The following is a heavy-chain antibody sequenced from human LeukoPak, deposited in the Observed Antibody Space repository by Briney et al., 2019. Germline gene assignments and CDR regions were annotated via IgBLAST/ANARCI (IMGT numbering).Heavy chain of an antibody. J-gene: IGHJ4*02. CDR2: IIPILGIA. CDR3: ARVPDTAMVSSDY. V-gene: IGHV1-69*02. Sequence: SVKVSCKASRGTFRSYTISWVPPAPGQGLEWMGRIIPILGIANYAQKFQGRVTITADKSTSTAYMELSSLRSEDTAVYYCARVPDTAMVSSDYWGQGTLVTVSS. CDR1: RGTFRSYT. D-gene: IGHD5-18*01.